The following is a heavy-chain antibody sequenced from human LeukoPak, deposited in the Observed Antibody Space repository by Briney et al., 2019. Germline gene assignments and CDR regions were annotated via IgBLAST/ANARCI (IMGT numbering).Heavy chain of an antibody. Sequence: VASVKVSCKASGYTFTGYYMHWVRQAPGQGLEWMGWINPNSGGTNYARKFQGRVTMTRDTSISTAYMELSRLRSDDTAVYYCARDLGSTSLFDPWGQGTLVTVSS. J-gene: IGHJ5*02. V-gene: IGHV1-2*02. CDR2: INPNSGGT. CDR3: ARDLGSTSLFDP. D-gene: IGHD2-2*01. CDR1: GYTFTGYY.